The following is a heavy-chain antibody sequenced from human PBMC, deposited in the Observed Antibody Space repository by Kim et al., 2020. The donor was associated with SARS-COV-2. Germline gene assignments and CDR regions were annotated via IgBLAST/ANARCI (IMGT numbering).Heavy chain of an antibody. D-gene: IGHD6-13*01. V-gene: IGHV3-74*01. CDR1: GFTFSSYW. J-gene: IGHJ4*02. Sequence: GGSLRLSCAASGFTFSSYWMHWVRQAPGKGLVWVSRINFDGSSTSYADSVKGRFTIPRDNAKNTVYLQMNSLRAEDTAMYYCARAAAASGTVGYYWGQG. CDR2: INFDGSST. CDR3: ARAAAASGTVGYY.